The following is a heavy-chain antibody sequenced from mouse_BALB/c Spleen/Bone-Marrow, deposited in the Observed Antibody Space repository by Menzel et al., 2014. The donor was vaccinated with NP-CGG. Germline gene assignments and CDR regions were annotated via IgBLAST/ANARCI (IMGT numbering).Heavy chain of an antibody. V-gene: IGHV1S22*01. CDR2: IYPGSGST. J-gene: IGHJ2*01. CDR1: GYTFTSYW. Sequence: LQQSGSELVRPGASVKLSCKASGYTFTSYWMHWVKQRPGQGLEWIGNIYPGSGSTNYDEKFKSKATLTVDTSSSTAYMQLSSLTSEDSAVYYCTPRLRYWGQGTTLSLSS. D-gene: IGHD1-2*01. CDR3: TPRLRY.